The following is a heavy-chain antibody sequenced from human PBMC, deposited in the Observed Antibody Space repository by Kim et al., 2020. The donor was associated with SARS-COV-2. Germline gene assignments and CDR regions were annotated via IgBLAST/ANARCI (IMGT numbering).Heavy chain of an antibody. V-gene: IGHV4-39*01. J-gene: IGHJ5*02. Sequence: SETLSLTCTVSGGSISSSSYYWGWIRQPPGKGLEWTGSIYYSGSTYYNPSLKSRATISVDTSKNQFSLKLSSVTAADTAVYYCATHSDGPGWFDPWGQGTLVTVSS. D-gene: IGHD3-10*01. CDR3: ATHSDGPGWFDP. CDR2: IYYSGST. CDR1: GGSISSSSYY.